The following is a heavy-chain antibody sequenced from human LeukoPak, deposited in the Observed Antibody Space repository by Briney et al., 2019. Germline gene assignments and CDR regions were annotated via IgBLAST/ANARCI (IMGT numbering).Heavy chain of an antibody. J-gene: IGHJ6*03. CDR1: GFTFGDYA. V-gene: IGHV3-49*03. Sequence: PGRSLRLSCTASGFTFGDYAMSWFRQAPGKGLEWVGFIRSKAYGGTTEYAASVKGRFTISRDDSKNIAYLQMNSLKTEDTAVYYCTRVGSYYYYYMDVWGKGTTVTVSS. CDR2: IRSKAYGGTT. CDR3: TRVGSYYYYYMDV.